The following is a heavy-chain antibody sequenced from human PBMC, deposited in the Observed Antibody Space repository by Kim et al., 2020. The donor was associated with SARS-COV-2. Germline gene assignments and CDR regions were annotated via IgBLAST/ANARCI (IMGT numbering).Heavy chain of an antibody. D-gene: IGHD3-10*01. J-gene: IGHJ4*02. CDR2: ISSGAFT. Sequence: GGSLRLSCAASGFDFSSYTMSWVRQAPEKGLEWVSSISSGAFTYYADSVKGRFNISRDKSKNTVYLEMSSLRAEDTATYFCAKGQSSMGPFDFWGQGALV. V-gene: IGHV3-23*01. CDR3: AKGQSSMGPFDF. CDR1: GFDFSSYT.